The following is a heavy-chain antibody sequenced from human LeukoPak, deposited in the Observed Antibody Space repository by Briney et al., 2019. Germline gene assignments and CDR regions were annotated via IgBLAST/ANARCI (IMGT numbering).Heavy chain of an antibody. Sequence: ASVKVSCKASGYTFTSYGISWVRQAPGQGPEWMGWISVYNGNTNYAQKLQGRVTMTTDTSTSTAYMELRSLRSDDTAVYYCARDRGLYYGDYAFDYWGQGTLVTVSS. CDR3: ARDRGLYYGDYAFDY. D-gene: IGHD4-17*01. V-gene: IGHV1-18*01. J-gene: IGHJ4*02. CDR2: ISVYNGNT. CDR1: GYTFTSYG.